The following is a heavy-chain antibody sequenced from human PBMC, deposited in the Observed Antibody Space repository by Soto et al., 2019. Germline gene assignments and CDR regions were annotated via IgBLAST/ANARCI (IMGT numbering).Heavy chain of an antibody. CDR2: IFSNDEK. D-gene: IGHD3-10*01. CDR3: AYGSGSYYSSWFDP. CDR1: GFSLSNARMG. Sequence: QVTLKESGPVLVNPTETLTLTCTVSGFSLSNARMGVSWIRQPPGKALEWLAHIFSNDEKSYSTSLKSRLTISKATSKSQVVLTITTMDPVDTATYYCAYGSGSYYSSWFDPWGQGTLVTVSS. J-gene: IGHJ5*02. V-gene: IGHV2-26*01.